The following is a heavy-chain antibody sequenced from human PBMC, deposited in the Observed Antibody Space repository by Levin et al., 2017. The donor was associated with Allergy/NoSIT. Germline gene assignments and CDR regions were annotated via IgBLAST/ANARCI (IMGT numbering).Heavy chain of an antibody. CDR2: MNPNSGNT. D-gene: IGHD2-2*01. Sequence: ASVKVSCKASGYTFTSYDINWVRQATGQGLEWMGWMNPNSGNTGYAQKFQGRVTMTRNTSISTAYMELSSLRSEDTAVYYCASAGYCSSTSCYFLGDNYYYGMDVWGQGTTVTVSS. CDR3: ASAGYCSSTSCYFLGDNYYYGMDV. V-gene: IGHV1-8*01. CDR1: GYTFTSYD. J-gene: IGHJ6*02.